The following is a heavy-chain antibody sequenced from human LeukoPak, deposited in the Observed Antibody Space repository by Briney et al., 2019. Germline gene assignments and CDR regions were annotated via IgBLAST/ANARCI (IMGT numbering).Heavy chain of an antibody. CDR1: GGSISSYY. CDR2: IYYSGST. Sequence: SETLSLTCTVSGGSISSYYWSWIRQPPGKGLEWIGYIYYSGSTYYNPSLRSRVTISVDTSKNLFSLKLSSVTAADTAVYYCARVQRPLDGADYWGQGTLVTVSS. CDR3: ARVQRPLDGADY. J-gene: IGHJ4*02. D-gene: IGHD1-1*01. V-gene: IGHV4-59*01.